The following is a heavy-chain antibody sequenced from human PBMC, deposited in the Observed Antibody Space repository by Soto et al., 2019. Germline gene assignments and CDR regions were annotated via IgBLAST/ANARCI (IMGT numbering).Heavy chain of an antibody. CDR1: GGSISSGDYY. V-gene: IGHV4-30-4*01. CDR2: LYYSGST. J-gene: IGHJ2*01. Sequence: QVQLQESGPGLVKPSQTLSLTCTVSGGSISSGDYYWSWIRQPPGKGLEWIGYLYYSGSTYYNPSLNSRVTISVDTSKNQFSLKLTSVTAADTAVYYCARGPHFYWYFELWGRGTLVTVSS. D-gene: IGHD3-3*02. CDR3: ARGPHFYWYFEL.